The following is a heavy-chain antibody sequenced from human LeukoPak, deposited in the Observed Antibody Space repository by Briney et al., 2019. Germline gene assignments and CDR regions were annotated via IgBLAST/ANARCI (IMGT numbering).Heavy chain of an antibody. J-gene: IGHJ2*01. V-gene: IGHV3-64*01. Sequence: PGGSLRLSCAASGFTFSSYAMHWVRQAPGKGLEYVSAISSNGGSTYYANSVKGRFTISRDNSKNTLYLRMGSLRAEDMAVYYCAREETTPGSGYLSRYFDLRGRGTLVTVSS. CDR2: ISSNGGST. CDR1: GFTFSSYA. CDR3: AREETTPGSGYLSRYFDL. D-gene: IGHD3-22*01.